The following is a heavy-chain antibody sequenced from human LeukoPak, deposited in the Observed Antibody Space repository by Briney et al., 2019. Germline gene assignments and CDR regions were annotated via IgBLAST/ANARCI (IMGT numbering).Heavy chain of an antibody. J-gene: IGHJ4*02. V-gene: IGHV4-61*02. D-gene: IGHD6-6*01. CDR2: IYTSGST. Sequence: SQTLSLTCTVSGGSISSGSYYWSWIRQPAGKGLEWIGRIYTSGSTNYNPSLKSRVTISVDTSKNQFSLKLSSVTAADTAVYYCARGVVGSSSSGNYFDYWGQGTLVTVSS. CDR3: ARGVVGSSSSGNYFDY. CDR1: GGSISSGSYY.